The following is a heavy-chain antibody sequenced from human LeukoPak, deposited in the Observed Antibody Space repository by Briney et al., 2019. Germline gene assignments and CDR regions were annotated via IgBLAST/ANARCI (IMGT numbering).Heavy chain of an antibody. CDR1: GGSINSYY. CDR3: ARGSSGWYSIDY. V-gene: IGHV4-4*07. CDR2: IYSSGST. Sequence: PSETLSLTCTVSGGSINSYYWSWIRQAAGKGLEWIGRIYSSGSTNYNPSLKSRVTMSVDTSKNQFSLKLNSVTAADTAVYYCARGSSGWYSIDYWGQGTLVTVSS. J-gene: IGHJ4*02. D-gene: IGHD6-19*01.